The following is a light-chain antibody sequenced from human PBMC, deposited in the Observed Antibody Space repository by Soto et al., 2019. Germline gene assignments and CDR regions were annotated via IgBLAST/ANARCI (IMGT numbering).Light chain of an antibody. CDR2: DAS. CDR3: QQRNTWPPIT. CDR1: QSVRTS. J-gene: IGKJ5*01. Sequence: EIVLTQSPVTLSLSPGERATLSCRASQSVRTSLAWYQVKPGQAPRLLIYDASRTASGVPARFSVSGSGTDFTLTISSLEPEDFALYYCQQRNTWPPITFGQGTRLEIK. V-gene: IGKV3-11*01.